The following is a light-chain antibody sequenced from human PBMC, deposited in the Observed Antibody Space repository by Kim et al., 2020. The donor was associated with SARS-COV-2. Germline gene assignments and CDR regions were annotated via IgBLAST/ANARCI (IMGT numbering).Light chain of an antibody. Sequence: EIVLTQSPGTLSLSPGERATLSCRASQSVSSSYLAWYQQKPGQAPRLLIYGASSRATGIPDRFSGSGSGTDFTLTISRLEPEDFAVYYCQQYGSSPAGFGGGTKLEI. V-gene: IGKV3-20*01. CDR3: QQYGSSPAG. J-gene: IGKJ4*01. CDR1: QSVSSSY. CDR2: GAS.